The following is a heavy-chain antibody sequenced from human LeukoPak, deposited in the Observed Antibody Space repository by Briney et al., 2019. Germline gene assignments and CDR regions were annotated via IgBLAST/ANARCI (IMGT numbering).Heavy chain of an antibody. V-gene: IGHV1-2*02. Sequence: ASLKVSCKTSGYTFTDYYIHWVRQSPGPRVEWMGWFNRNSGETNSAQKFQGRVTMTGDTAIRTAYMALSRLTSDDTAVYYCATDRDYSNTERGFDYWGQGTLGTVSS. D-gene: IGHD4-11*01. J-gene: IGHJ4*02. CDR2: FNRNSGET. CDR1: GYTFTDYY. CDR3: ATDRDYSNTERGFDY.